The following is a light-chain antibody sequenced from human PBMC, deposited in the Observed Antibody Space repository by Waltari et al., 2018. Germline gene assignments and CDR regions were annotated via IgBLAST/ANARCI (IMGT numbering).Light chain of an antibody. Sequence: DIVMTQSPDSLAVSLGERATIKCKSGQSLLYRANNKNYLAWYQQKPGQPPKRLIYWASTRDSGVPDRFSGSGSGTDFTLTISSLQAADVAVYYCQQYFDTPLTFGGGTKVEIK. J-gene: IGKJ4*01. CDR1: QSLLYRANNKNY. CDR3: QQYFDTPLT. V-gene: IGKV4-1*01. CDR2: WAS.